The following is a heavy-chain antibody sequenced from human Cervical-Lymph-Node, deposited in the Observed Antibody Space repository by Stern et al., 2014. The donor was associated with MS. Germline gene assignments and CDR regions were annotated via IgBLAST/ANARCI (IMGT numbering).Heavy chain of an antibody. CDR3: AKWVQLWYWYFDL. V-gene: IGHV4-39*01. Sequence: QVQLQESGPGLVKPSETLSLTCTVSGGSISSNTYYWGWIRQPPGRGLEWIGSIFYSGHTYYNPSLKSRVTISVDTSNSQFSLKLTSVTAADTAVYYCAKWVQLWYWYFDLWGRGTLVTVSS. CDR1: GGSISSNTYY. J-gene: IGHJ2*01. CDR2: IFYSGHT. D-gene: IGHD5-18*01.